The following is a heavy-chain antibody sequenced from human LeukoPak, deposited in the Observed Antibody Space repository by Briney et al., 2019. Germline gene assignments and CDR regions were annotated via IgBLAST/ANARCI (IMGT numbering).Heavy chain of an antibody. CDR3: GAESERWLVRS. Sequence: SETLSLTCTVSGGSISSYYWTWTRQPPGKGLEWIGYIYNSGSTNYNPSLKSRVTISIDTSKNQFSLKLSSVTAADTAVYYCGAESERWLVRSWGQGTLATVSS. D-gene: IGHD6-19*01. V-gene: IGHV4-59*01. CDR2: IYNSGST. CDR1: GGSISSYY. J-gene: IGHJ4*02.